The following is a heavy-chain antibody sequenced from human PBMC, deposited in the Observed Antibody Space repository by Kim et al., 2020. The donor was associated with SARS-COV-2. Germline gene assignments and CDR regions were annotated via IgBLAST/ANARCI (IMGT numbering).Heavy chain of an antibody. V-gene: IGHV1-46*01. D-gene: IGHD1-26*01. CDR3: ARASEYGSYRAYYYYYGMDV. J-gene: IGHJ6*02. CDR2: INPSGGST. CDR1: GYTFTSYY. Sequence: ASVKVSCKASGYTFTSYYMHWVRQAPGQGLEWMGIINPSGGSTSYAQKFQGRVTMTRDTSTSTVYMELSSLRSEDTAVYYCARASEYGSYRAYYYYYGMDVWGQGTTVTVSS.